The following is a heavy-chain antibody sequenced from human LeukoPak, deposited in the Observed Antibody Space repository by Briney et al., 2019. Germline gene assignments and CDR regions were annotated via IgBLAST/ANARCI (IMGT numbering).Heavy chain of an antibody. CDR2: INHSGST. CDR3: ARGPRRITMIVVVRPRPRFDP. J-gene: IGHJ5*02. Sequence: PSETLSLTCTVSGASVSSSNYYWGWIRQPPGKGLEWIGEINHSGSTNYNPSLKSRVTISVDTSKNQFSLKLSSVTAADTAVYYCARGPRRITMIVVVRPRPRFDPWGQGTLVTVSS. V-gene: IGHV4-39*07. D-gene: IGHD3-22*01. CDR1: GASVSSSNYY.